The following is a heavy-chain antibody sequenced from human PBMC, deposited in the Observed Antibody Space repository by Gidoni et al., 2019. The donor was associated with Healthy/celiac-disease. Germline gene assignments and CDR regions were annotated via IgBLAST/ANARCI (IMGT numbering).Heavy chain of an antibody. CDR3: AREGRKGYCSGGSCYEDY. Sequence: EVQLVESGGGLVKPGGSLRLSWAASGFTFSSYSMNWVRQAPGKGLEWVSSISSSSSYIYYADSVKGRFTISRDNAKNSLYLQMNSLRAEDTAVYYCAREGRKGYCSGGSCYEDYWGQGTLVTVSS. V-gene: IGHV3-21*01. D-gene: IGHD2-15*01. CDR1: GFTFSSYS. J-gene: IGHJ4*02. CDR2: ISSSSSYI.